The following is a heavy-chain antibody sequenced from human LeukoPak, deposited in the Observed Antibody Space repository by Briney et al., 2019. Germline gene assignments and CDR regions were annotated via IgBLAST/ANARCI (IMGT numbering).Heavy chain of an antibody. D-gene: IGHD6-13*01. J-gene: IGHJ4*02. CDR3: ARGHGIAAYDY. CDR1: GGSISSYY. V-gene: IGHV4-34*01. Sequence: PSETLSLTCTVSGGSISSYYWSWIRQPPGKGLEWIGEINHSGSTNYNPSLKSRVTISVDTSKNQFSLKLSSVTAADTAVYYCARGHGIAAYDYWGQGTLVTVSS. CDR2: INHSGST.